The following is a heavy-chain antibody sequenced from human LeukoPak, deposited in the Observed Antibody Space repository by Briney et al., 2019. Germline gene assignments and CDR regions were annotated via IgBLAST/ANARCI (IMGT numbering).Heavy chain of an antibody. J-gene: IGHJ2*01. D-gene: IGHD1-14*01. Sequence: SETLSLTCTVSGYSISSDYYWGWIRQPPGKGLEWIGSIDHSGDIYYNPSLKSRLTISKDTSKNHFSLKLSSVTAADTAVYYCAGDPGRTKTWFFDLWGRGTLVTVSS. CDR2: IDHSGDI. CDR1: GYSISSDYY. CDR3: AGDPGRTKTWFFDL. V-gene: IGHV4-38-2*02.